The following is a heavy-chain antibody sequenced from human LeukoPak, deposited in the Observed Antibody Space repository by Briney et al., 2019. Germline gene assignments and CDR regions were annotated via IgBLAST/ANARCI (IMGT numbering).Heavy chain of an antibody. J-gene: IGHJ4*02. CDR3: AKSVYYDGGGYYYTDY. CDR1: GFTFSSYA. Sequence: GGSLRLSCAASGFTFSSYAMSWVRQAPGKGLEWVSVISSSGGNTNYADSVKGRFTISRDNSQNTLYLQMNSLGAEDTAVYYCAKSVYYDGGGYYYTDYWGQGTLVTVSS. D-gene: IGHD3-22*01. V-gene: IGHV3-23*01. CDR2: ISSSGGNT.